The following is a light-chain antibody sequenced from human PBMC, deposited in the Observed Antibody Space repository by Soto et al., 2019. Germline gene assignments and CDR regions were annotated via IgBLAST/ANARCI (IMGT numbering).Light chain of an antibody. Sequence: QSALTQPASVSGSPGQSVTISCTGTSSAVGAYNYVSWYQQHPGKAPKLMIFEVSNRPSGVSNRFSGSKSGNTASLTISGLQAEDEADYYCSSYTGSTFVLFGGGTKVTVL. CDR3: SSYTGSTFVL. J-gene: IGLJ3*02. V-gene: IGLV2-14*01. CDR1: SSAVGAYNY. CDR2: EVS.